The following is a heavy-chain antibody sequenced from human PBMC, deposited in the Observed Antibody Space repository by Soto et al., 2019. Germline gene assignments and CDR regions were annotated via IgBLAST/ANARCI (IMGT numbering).Heavy chain of an antibody. J-gene: IGHJ4*02. Sequence: GGSLRLSCSASGFTFSSYAMSWVRQAPGKGLEWVSAISGSGGSTYYADSVKGRFTISRDNSKNTLYLQMNSLRAEDTAVYYCAKDSGYGDYLEDPVYWGQGTLVTVSS. CDR3: AKDSGYGDYLEDPVY. V-gene: IGHV3-23*01. D-gene: IGHD4-17*01. CDR2: ISGSGGST. CDR1: GFTFSSYA.